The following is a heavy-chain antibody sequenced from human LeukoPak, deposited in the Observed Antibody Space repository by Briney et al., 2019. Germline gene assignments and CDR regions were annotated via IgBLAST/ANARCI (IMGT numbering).Heavy chain of an antibody. CDR1: GGSFSGYY. J-gene: IGHJ4*02. V-gene: IGHV4-34*01. D-gene: IGHD6-19*01. Sequence: SETLSLTCAVYGGSFSGYYWSWIRQPPGKGLEWIGEINHSGSTNYNPSLKSRVTISVDTSKNQFSLKLSSVTAADTAVYYCARRGWYRLHWGQGTLVTVSS. CDR3: ARRGWYRLH. CDR2: INHSGST.